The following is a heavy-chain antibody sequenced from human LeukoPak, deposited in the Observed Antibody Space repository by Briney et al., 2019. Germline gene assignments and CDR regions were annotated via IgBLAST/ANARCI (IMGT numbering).Heavy chain of an antibody. Sequence: YAMSWVRQAPGKGPEWVSAISASVGTTYYADSVKGRFTISRDNSKNSLYLQMNSLRAEDTAVYYCANGAGYWGQGTLVTVSS. J-gene: IGHJ4*02. V-gene: IGHV3-23*01. CDR2: ISASVGTT. CDR3: ANGAGY. CDR1: YA.